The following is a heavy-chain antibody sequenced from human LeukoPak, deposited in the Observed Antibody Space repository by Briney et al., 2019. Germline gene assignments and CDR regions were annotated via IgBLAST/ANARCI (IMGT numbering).Heavy chain of an antibody. D-gene: IGHD3-3*01. Sequence: SETLSLTCAVYGGSFSSYYWSWIRQPPGKGLEWIGYIYYSGSTNYNPSLKSRVTISVDTSKNQFSLKLSSVTAADTAVYYCAREESGSRDYYYYYYMDVWGKGTTVTVSS. CDR2: IYYSGST. CDR3: AREESGSRDYYYYYYMDV. CDR1: GGSFSSYY. V-gene: IGHV4-59*12. J-gene: IGHJ6*03.